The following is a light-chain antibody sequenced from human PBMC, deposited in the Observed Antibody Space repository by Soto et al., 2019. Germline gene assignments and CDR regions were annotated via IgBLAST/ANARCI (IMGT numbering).Light chain of an antibody. CDR2: GAS. CDR1: QSVSSSY. J-gene: IGKJ1*01. CDR3: QQYGSSPGT. Sequence: EIVLTQSPATLSLSPGARAPLSCRASQSVSSSYLAWCQQNPGQAPRLLIYGASSRATGIPDRFSGSGSGTDFTLTISRLEPEDFAVYYCQQYGSSPGTFGQGTKV. V-gene: IGKV3-20*01.